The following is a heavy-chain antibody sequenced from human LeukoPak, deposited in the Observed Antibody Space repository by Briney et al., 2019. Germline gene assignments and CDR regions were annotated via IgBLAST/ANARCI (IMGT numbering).Heavy chain of an antibody. CDR2: ISGSGDST. CDR3: AKDVVVVAAAAFDY. CDR1: GFTFSNYA. J-gene: IGHJ4*02. Sequence: GGSLRLSCAASGFTFSNYAMSWVRQAPGKGLEWVSGISGSGDSTYYADSVKGRFTISRDNSKNTLYLQMNSLRAEDTAVYYCAKDVVVVAAAAFDYWGQGTLVTVSS. V-gene: IGHV3-23*01. D-gene: IGHD2-15*01.